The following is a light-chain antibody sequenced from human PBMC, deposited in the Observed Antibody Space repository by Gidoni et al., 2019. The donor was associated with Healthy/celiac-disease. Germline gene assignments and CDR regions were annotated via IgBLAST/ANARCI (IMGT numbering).Light chain of an antibody. CDR3: QQYNSYST. V-gene: IGKV1-5*01. CDR1: QSISSW. J-gene: IGKJ4*01. CDR2: DAS. Sequence: DIQMTQSPSTLSASVGDRVTITCRASQSISSWLAWYQQKPGKAPKLLIYDASSFESGVPSRFSGSGSGTEFTLTISSLQPDDFATYYCQQYNSYSTFXGXTKVEIK.